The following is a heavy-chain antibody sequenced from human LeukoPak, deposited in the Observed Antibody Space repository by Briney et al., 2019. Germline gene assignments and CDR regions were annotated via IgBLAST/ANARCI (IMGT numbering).Heavy chain of an antibody. D-gene: IGHD7-27*01. J-gene: IGHJ3*02. CDR3: ATLQQTGVYAFDI. CDR1: GYTFTSYY. CDR2: INPSGGST. V-gene: IGHV1-46*01. Sequence: ASVKVSCKASGYTFTSYYMHWVRQAPGQGLEWMGIINPSGGSTSYAQKFQGRVTMTEDTSTDTAYMELSSLRSEDTAVYYCATLQQTGVYAFDIWGQGTMVTVSS.